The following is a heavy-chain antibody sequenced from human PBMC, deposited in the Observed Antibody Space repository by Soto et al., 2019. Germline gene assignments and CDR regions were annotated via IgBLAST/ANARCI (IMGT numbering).Heavy chain of an antibody. V-gene: IGHV1-18*01. CDR2: ISAYNDNT. CDR3: ARDLSRISLPVAFDI. Sequence: QVQLVQSGAEVKKPGASVKVSCKASGYTFSSYGISWVRQAPGQGLEWMGWISAYNDNTNYAQKLQVRVTMTTDTSTSTAYMELRSLRSDDTAVYYCARDLSRISLPVAFDIWGQGTMVTVSS. D-gene: IGHD3-16*01. CDR1: GYTFSSYG. J-gene: IGHJ3*02.